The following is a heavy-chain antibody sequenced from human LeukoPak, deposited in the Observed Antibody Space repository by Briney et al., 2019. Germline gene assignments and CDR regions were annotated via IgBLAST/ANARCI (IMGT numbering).Heavy chain of an antibody. J-gene: IGHJ5*02. CDR2: VYSSGNS. V-gene: IGHV4-59*01. CDR1: GGSISSYY. Sequence: PSETLSLTCSVSGGSISSYYWSWIRQPPGKGLEWIGSVYSSGNSNYNPSLKSRVTISIDSSKNEFSLRLSSVTAADTAVYYCARDRGYYGSFDPWGQGSLVTVSS. CDR3: ARDRGYYGSFDP. D-gene: IGHD3-10*01.